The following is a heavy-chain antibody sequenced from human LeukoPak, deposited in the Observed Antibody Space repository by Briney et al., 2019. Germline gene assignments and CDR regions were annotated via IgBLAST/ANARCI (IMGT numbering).Heavy chain of an antibody. CDR3: ARAFALGGAMVTSYWFDP. Sequence: GASVKVSCKTSGYTFTNYDIYWVRQAPGQGLEWMGWINPNSGGTNYAQKFQGRVTMTRDTSISTAYMELSRLRSDDTAVYYCARAFALGGAMVTSYWFDPWGQGTLVTVSS. J-gene: IGHJ5*02. CDR1: GYTFTNYD. D-gene: IGHD5-18*01. V-gene: IGHV1-2*02. CDR2: INPNSGGT.